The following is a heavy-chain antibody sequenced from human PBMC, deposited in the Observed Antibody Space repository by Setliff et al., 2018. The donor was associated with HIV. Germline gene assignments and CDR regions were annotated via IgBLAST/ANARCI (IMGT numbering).Heavy chain of an antibody. CDR1: GYTFTSYA. CDR2: INAGNGNT. V-gene: IGHV1-3*01. CDR3: AREGQWLDMGDAFDI. J-gene: IGHJ3*02. Sequence: ASVKVSCKASGYTFTSYAMHWVRQAPGQSLEWMGWINAGNGNTKYSQKLQGRVTITRDTSAGTAYMELSSLRSEDTAVYYCAREGQWLDMGDAFDIWGQGTMVTVSS. D-gene: IGHD6-19*01.